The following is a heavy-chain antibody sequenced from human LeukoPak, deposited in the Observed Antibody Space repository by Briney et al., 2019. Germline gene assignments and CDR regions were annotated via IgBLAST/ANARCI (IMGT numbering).Heavy chain of an antibody. CDR3: ARGNPTQLLRYFDWLLDY. CDR2: INPNSGGT. J-gene: IGHJ4*02. V-gene: IGHV1-2*06. Sequence: ASVKVSCKASGSTFTGYYMHWVRQAPGQGLEWMGRINPNSGGTNYAQKFQGRVTMTRDTSISTAYMELSRLRSDDTAVYYCARGNPTQLLRYFDWLLDYWGQGTLVTVSS. CDR1: GSTFTGYY. D-gene: IGHD3-9*01.